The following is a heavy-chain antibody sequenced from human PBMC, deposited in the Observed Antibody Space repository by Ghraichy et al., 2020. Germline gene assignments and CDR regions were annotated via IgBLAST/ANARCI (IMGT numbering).Heavy chain of an antibody. Sequence: GESLNISCAASGFTFSSYSMNWVRQAPGKGLEWVSSISSSSSYIYYADSVKGRFTISRDNAKNSLYLQMNSLRAEDTAVYYCAREGGGFHYYGSGSSGYYMDVWGKGTTVTVSS. V-gene: IGHV3-21*01. CDR1: GFTFSSYS. CDR3: AREGGGFHYYGSGSSGYYMDV. CDR2: ISSSSSYI. D-gene: IGHD3-10*01. J-gene: IGHJ6*03.